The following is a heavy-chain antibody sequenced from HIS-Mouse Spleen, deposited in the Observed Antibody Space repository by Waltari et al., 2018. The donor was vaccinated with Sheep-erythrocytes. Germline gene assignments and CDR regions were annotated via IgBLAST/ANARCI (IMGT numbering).Heavy chain of an antibody. CDR3: ARESLYYDFWSGYNYYYYYGMDV. Sequence: EVQLVESGGGLVQPGGSLRLSCAASGFTFSSYWMSWVRQAPGKGLEWVANIKQDGREKYYVDAGKGRFTISRDNAKNSLYLQMNSLRAEDTAVYYCARESLYYDFWSGYNYYYYYGMDVWGQGTTVTVSS. CDR1: GFTFSSYW. D-gene: IGHD3-3*01. CDR2: IKQDGREK. J-gene: IGHJ6*02. V-gene: IGHV3-7*01.